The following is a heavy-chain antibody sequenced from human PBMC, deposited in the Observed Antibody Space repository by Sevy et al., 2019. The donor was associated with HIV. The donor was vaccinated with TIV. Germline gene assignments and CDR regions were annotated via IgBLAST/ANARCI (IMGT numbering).Heavy chain of an antibody. J-gene: IGHJ4*02. CDR1: GFTFSSYA. CDR3: AKAPNGYYGSGREGYYFDY. CDR2: LSGSGGST. Sequence: GGSLRLSCAASGFTFSSYAMSWVRQAPDKGLEWVSALSGSGGSTYYADSVKGRFTISRDNSKNTLYLQMNSLRAEDTAVYYCAKAPNGYYGSGREGYYFDYWGQGTLVTVSS. V-gene: IGHV3-23*01. D-gene: IGHD3-10*01.